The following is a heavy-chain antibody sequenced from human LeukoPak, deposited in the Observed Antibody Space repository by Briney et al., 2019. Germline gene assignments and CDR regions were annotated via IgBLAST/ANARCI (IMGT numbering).Heavy chain of an antibody. CDR2: IYYSGST. V-gene: IGHV4-39*07. J-gene: IGHJ4*02. CDR1: GGSISSSSYY. CDR3: ARVGFNGWYGTKGGYFDY. Sequence: SETLSLTCTVSGGSISSSSYYWGWIRQPPGKGLEWIGSIYYSGSTYYNPSLKSRVTISVDTSKNQFSLKLSSVTAADTAVYYCARVGFNGWYGTKGGYFDYWGQGTLVTVSS. D-gene: IGHD6-19*01.